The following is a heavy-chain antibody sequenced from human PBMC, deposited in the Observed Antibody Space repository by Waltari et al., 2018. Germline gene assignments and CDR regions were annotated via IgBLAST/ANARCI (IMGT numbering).Heavy chain of an antibody. V-gene: IGHV1-8*03. CDR3: ARVSALRFLEGPLDY. Sequence: QVQLVQSGAEVTKPGASVKVSCQAYGYTFTRYAITWVRQATGQGLEWMGWMNPNRGNTGYAQKFQGRVTITRNTSISTAYMELSSLRSEDTAVYYCARVSALRFLEGPLDYWGQGTLVTVSS. CDR1: GYTFTRYA. CDR2: MNPNRGNT. D-gene: IGHD3-3*01. J-gene: IGHJ4*02.